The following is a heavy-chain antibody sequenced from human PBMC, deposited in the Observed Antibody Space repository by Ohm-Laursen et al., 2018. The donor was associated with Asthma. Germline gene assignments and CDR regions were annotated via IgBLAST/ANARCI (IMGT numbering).Heavy chain of an antibody. V-gene: IGHV3-21*01. CDR1: GFTFSDYP. D-gene: IGHD2-2*01. CDR3: ARGGSNYGMDV. J-gene: IGHJ6*02. CDR2: ISDSSEYI. Sequence: SLRLSCSASGFTFSDYPMTWVRQAPGKGLEWVSSISDSSEYIYYADSVRGRFTVSRDNAKNSMDLQMNSLRAEDTAVYYCARGGSNYGMDVWGQGTTVTVSS.